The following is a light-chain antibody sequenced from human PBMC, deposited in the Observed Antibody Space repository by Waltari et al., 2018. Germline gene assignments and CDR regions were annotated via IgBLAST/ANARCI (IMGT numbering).Light chain of an antibody. J-gene: IGLJ2*01. V-gene: IGLV2-11*01. CDR3: CSYAGSVV. Sequence: QSALTQPRSVSGSPGQSVTISCTGTSSDVGGYNHVSWYQQHPGKAPKLMIYDVSERPSGVPDRFSASKSGNTASLTISGLQAGDEADYYCCSYAGSVVFGGGTKLTVL. CDR1: SSDVGGYNH. CDR2: DVS.